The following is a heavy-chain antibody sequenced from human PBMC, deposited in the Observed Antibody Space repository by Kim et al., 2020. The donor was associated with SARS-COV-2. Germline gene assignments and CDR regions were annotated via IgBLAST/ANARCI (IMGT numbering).Heavy chain of an antibody. CDR2: NYYSGST. V-gene: IGHV4-39*01. J-gene: IGHJ2*01. Sequence: SETLSLTCTVSGGSISSSSYYWGWIRQPPGKGLEWIGSNYYSGSTYYNPSLKSRVTISVDTSKNQFSLKLSSVTAADTAVYYCASLSRITIFGVVITGGYFDLWGRGTRVTVSS. CDR3: ASLSRITIFGVVITGGYFDL. D-gene: IGHD3-3*01. CDR1: GGSISSSSYY.